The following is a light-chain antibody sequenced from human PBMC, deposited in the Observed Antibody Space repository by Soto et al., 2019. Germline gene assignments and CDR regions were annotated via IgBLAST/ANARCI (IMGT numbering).Light chain of an antibody. Sequence: EIVMTQSPASLSVSPGERATLCCTGTQSVSSNLAWYQQKPGQAPRLLIFGASTRATDIPARFSGSGSGTEFTLTISSLQSEDFAVYYCQQYSTWPPALTFGGGTKVDIK. CDR3: QQYSTWPPALT. J-gene: IGKJ4*01. V-gene: IGKV3-15*01. CDR2: GAS. CDR1: QSVSSN.